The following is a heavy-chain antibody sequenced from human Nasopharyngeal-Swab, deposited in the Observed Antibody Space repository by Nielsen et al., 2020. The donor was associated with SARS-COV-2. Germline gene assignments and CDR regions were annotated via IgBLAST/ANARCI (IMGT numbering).Heavy chain of an antibody. CDR1: GGSISSYY. D-gene: IGHD3-10*01. Sequence: SETLSLTCTVSGGSISSYYWSWIRQPPGKGLEWIGYIYDSVRTNYNPPLKSRVTISVDTSKNQFSLKLSSVTAADTAVYYCAREWFGEVGAFEIWGQGTVVTVSS. V-gene: IGHV4-59*01. J-gene: IGHJ3*02. CDR3: AREWFGEVGAFEI. CDR2: IYDSVRT.